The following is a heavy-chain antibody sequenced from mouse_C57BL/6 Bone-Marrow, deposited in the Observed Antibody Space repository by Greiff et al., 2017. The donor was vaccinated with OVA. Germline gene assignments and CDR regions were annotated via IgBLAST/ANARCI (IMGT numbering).Heavy chain of an antibody. D-gene: IGHD1-2*01. J-gene: IGHJ2*01. V-gene: IGHV5-6*02. Sequence: EVKLVESGGDLVKPGGSLKLSCAASGFTFSSYGMSWVRQTPDKRLEWVATISSGGSYTYYPDSVKGRFTISRDNAKNTLYLQMSSLKSEDTAMYYCAPSLLYYWGQGTTLTVSS. CDR2: ISSGGSYT. CDR3: APSLLYY. CDR1: GFTFSSYG.